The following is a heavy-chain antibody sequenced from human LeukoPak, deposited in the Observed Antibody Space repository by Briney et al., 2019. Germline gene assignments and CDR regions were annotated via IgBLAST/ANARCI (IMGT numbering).Heavy chain of an antibody. CDR3: ARDRGYSSGHPLDY. J-gene: IGHJ4*02. CDR2: ILYDGSNK. V-gene: IGHV3-30*09. D-gene: IGHD6-19*01. Sequence: GRSLRLSCAASVFTFSTYNMHWVRQAPGKGLEWVALILYDGSNKYYADSVKGRFAISRDNSENTLYLQMNSLRVEDTAVYYCARDRGYSSGHPLDYWGQGTLVTVSS. CDR1: VFTFSTYN.